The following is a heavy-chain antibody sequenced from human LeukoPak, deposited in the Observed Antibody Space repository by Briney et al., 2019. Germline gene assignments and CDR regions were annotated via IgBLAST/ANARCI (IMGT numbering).Heavy chain of an antibody. CDR2: ISSSSSYI. CDR3: ASMGSGYCSSTSCARPY. V-gene: IGHV3-21*01. J-gene: IGHJ4*02. D-gene: IGHD2-2*01. CDR1: GFTFSSYS. Sequence: GGSLRLSCAASGFTFSSYSMNWVRQAPGKGLEWVSSISSSSSYIYYADSVKGRFTISRDNAKNSLYLQMNSLRAEDTAVYYCASMGSGYCSSTSCARPYWGQGTLVTVSS.